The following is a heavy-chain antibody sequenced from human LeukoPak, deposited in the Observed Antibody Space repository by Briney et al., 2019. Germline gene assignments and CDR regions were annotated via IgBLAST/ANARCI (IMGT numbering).Heavy chain of an antibody. CDR3: ASDLYPDY. Sequence: PGGSLRLSCTVSGFTVSSNSMSWVRQAPGKGLEWVSFIYSAGNTHYSDSVKGRFTISIDNSKNTLYLQMNSLRAEDTAVYYCASDLYPDYWGQGALVTVSS. J-gene: IGHJ4*02. CDR2: IYSAGNT. V-gene: IGHV3-53*01. D-gene: IGHD2-2*01. CDR1: GFTVSSNS.